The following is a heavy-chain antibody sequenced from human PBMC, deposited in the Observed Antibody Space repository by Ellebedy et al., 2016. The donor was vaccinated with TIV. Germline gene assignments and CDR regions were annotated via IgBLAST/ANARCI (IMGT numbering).Heavy chain of an antibody. V-gene: IGHV4-34*01. Sequence: SETLSLXXAVYGGSFSGYYWSWIRQPPGKGLEWIGEINHSGSTNYNPSLKSRVTISVDTSKNQFSLKLSSVTAADTAVYYCARERLYIRGVLQHWGQGTLVTVSS. CDR2: INHSGST. CDR1: GGSFSGYY. CDR3: ARERLYIRGVLQH. D-gene: IGHD3-3*01. J-gene: IGHJ1*01.